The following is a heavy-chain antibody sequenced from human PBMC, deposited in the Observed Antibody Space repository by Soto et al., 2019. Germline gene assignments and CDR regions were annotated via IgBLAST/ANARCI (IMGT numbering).Heavy chain of an antibody. CDR3: ARDRTDSGYYTNWLDP. D-gene: IGHD3-22*01. CDR1: GGTFGSDA. Sequence: SVKVSCKASGGTFGSDAITWVRQAPGQGLEWVGRIIPIFGTTNYAQNLQGRVTISADKSTLTSYMELHSLTSDDTALYYCARDRTDSGYYTNWLDPWGQGTQVTVYS. CDR2: IIPIFGTT. J-gene: IGHJ5*02. V-gene: IGHV1-69*06.